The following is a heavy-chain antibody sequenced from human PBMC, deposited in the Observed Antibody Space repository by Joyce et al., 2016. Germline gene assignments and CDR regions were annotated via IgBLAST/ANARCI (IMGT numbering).Heavy chain of an antibody. D-gene: IGHD3-3*01. J-gene: IGHJ4*02. Sequence: EVQLLESGGGLVQPGGSLRLSCAASGFTFSSYAMSWVRRAPGKGLEWDTTISASGGSTYYADSVKGRFTISRDNSEDSLYLHMNSLRAEDTAVYYCATWAPTNYDFWSGYSYYFDNWGQGTLVTVSS. CDR3: ATWAPTNYDFWSGYSYYFDN. CDR2: ISASGGST. CDR1: GFTFSSYA. V-gene: IGHV3-23*01.